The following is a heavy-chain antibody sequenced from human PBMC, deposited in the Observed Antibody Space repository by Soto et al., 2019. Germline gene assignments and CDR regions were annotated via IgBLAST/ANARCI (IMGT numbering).Heavy chain of an antibody. D-gene: IGHD5-12*01. CDR1: GGSINSDSYY. CDR2: IYYSGST. CDR3: ARCGYDSGADY. J-gene: IGHJ4*02. Sequence: QLQLQESGPGLVKPSETLSLTCTVSGGSINSDSYYWGWIRQPPGKGLEWIGHIYYSGSTYYNPSLKSRVTISVDTSNNQCSLKLTSVTAADTAVYYCARCGYDSGADYWGQGTLVTVSS. V-gene: IGHV4-39*01.